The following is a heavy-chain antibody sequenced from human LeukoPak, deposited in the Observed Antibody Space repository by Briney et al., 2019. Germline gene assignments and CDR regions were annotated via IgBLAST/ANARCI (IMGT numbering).Heavy chain of an antibody. Sequence: GGSLRLSCAASEFTFSSYNMNWVRQAPGKGLEWFSSISSSSDYIYYADSVKGRFTISRDNAKNSLYLQMNSLRAEDTAVYYCARAGRGLRYFDWLTYDYWGQGTLVTVSS. J-gene: IGHJ4*02. V-gene: IGHV3-21*01. D-gene: IGHD3-9*01. CDR2: ISSSSDYI. CDR3: ARAGRGLRYFDWLTYDY. CDR1: EFTFSSYN.